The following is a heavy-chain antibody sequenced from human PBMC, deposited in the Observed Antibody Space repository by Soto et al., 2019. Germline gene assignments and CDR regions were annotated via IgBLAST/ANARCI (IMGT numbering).Heavy chain of an antibody. V-gene: IGHV4-4*07. D-gene: IGHD3-3*01. CDR3: ARGGQDFWSGPFDY. CDR1: GGSISNYF. J-gene: IGHJ4*02. Sequence: QSLTCTVSGGSISNYFCNWIRQPAGKGLEWIGRIDNSGSTNYNPSLKSRITMSADTSRNQFSLKLNSVTAADTAVYYCARGGQDFWSGPFDYWGQGALVTVSS. CDR2: IDNSGST.